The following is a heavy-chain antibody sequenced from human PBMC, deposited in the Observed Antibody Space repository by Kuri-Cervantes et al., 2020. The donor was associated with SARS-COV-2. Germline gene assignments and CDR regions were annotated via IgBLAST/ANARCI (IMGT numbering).Heavy chain of an antibody. CDR1: GASISRSTYY. CDR2: IYHTGST. J-gene: IGHJ4*02. CDR3: ARLEV. V-gene: IGHV4-39*01. D-gene: IGHD3-3*01. Sequence: GSLRLSCTVSGASISRSTYYWGWIRQPPGKKLEWIGSIYHTGSTFYNPSLKGRVTISVDTSKNQYSLKLTSVTAADTAVYYCARLEVWGPGTLVTVSS.